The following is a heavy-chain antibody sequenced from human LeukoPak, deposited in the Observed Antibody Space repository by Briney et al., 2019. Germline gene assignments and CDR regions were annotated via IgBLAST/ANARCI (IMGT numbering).Heavy chain of an antibody. Sequence: PGGSLRLSCAASGFTFSSYSMNWVRQAPGKGLEWVSYISSSSSTIYYADSVKGRFTISRDNSKNTLYLQMNSLRAEDTAVYYCAKSPMSVILTGCSSGTPFDYWGQGTLVTVSS. CDR2: ISSSSSTI. CDR3: AKSPMSVILTGCSSGTPFDY. CDR1: GFTFSSYS. J-gene: IGHJ4*02. V-gene: IGHV3-48*01. D-gene: IGHD3-9*01.